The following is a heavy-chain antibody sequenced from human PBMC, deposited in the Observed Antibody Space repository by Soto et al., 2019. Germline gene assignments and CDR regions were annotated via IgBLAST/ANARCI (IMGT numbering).Heavy chain of an antibody. V-gene: IGHV1-18*01. CDR1: GYTFTSYG. CDR2: ISAYNGNT. J-gene: IGHJ4*02. D-gene: IGHD3-16*01. CDR3: ARDLGELRAGDYFDY. Sequence: GASVKVSCKASGYTFTSYGISWVRQAPGQGLEWMGWISAYNGNTNYAQKLQGRVTMTTDTSTSTAYMKLRSLRSDDTAVYYCARDLGELRAGDYFDYWGQGTLVTAPQ.